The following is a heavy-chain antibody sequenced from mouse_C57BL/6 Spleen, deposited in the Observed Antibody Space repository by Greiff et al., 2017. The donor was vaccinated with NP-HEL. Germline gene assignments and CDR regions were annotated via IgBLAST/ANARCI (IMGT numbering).Heavy chain of an antibody. CDR3: ARGDYYGSSYFDY. V-gene: IGHV3-6*01. D-gene: IGHD1-1*01. J-gene: IGHJ2*01. CDR1: GYSITSGYY. Sequence: EVQRVESGPGLVKPSQSLSLTCSVTGYSITSGYYWNWIRQFPGNKLEWMGYISYDGSNNYNPSLKNRISITRDTSKNQFFLKLNSVTTEDTATYYCARGDYYGSSYFDYWGQGTTLTVSS. CDR2: ISYDGSN.